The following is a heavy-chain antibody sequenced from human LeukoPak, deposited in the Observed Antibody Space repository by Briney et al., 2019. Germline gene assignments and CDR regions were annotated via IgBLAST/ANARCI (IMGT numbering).Heavy chain of an antibody. J-gene: IGHJ3*02. D-gene: IGHD3-22*01. CDR2: IYYSGST. Sequence: SETLSLTSPVPGGSISSYYWSWIRQPPGKGLEWIGYIYYSGSTNYNPSLKSRVTISVDTSKNQFSLKLSSVTAADTAVYYCAREGIVVSTAFDIWGQGTMVTVSS. CDR1: GGSISSYY. CDR3: AREGIVVSTAFDI. V-gene: IGHV4-59*01.